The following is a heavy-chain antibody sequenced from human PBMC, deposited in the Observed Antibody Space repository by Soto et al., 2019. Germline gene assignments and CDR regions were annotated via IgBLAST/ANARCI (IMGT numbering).Heavy chain of an antibody. J-gene: IGHJ4*02. D-gene: IGHD2-21*01. CDR3: ARHLAAGDF. Sequence: QVQLVQSGAEVKKPGASVKVSCKASGYTFINYYIHWVRQAPGHGLEWMAIINPTGGSTNYAQKFQGRLTLTMDTSTSTVYMELRSLTSEDTALYYCARHLAAGDFWGQGTLVTVSS. V-gene: IGHV1-46*01. CDR1: GYTFINYY. CDR2: INPTGGST.